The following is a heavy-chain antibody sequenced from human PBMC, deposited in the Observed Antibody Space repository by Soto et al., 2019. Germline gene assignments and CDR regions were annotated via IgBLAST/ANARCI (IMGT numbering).Heavy chain of an antibody. J-gene: IGHJ6*02. CDR3: AGRFWSSSFYYYGMDV. Sequence: QVQLVQSGAEVKKPGSSVKVSCKASGGTFSSYAISWVRQAPGQGLEWMGGIIPIFGTANYAQKFQGRVTITADESTSTAYMELSNLRSEDTAVYYCAGRFWSSSFYYYGMDVWGQGTTVTVSS. CDR1: GGTFSSYA. CDR2: IIPIFGTA. D-gene: IGHD6-6*01. V-gene: IGHV1-69*01.